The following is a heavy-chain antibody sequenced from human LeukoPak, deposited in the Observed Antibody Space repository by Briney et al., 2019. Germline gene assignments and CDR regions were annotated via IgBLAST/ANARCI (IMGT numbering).Heavy chain of an antibody. CDR3: VRHPNYYDSSGYYQGWFDP. CDR1: RGSISSTNYY. J-gene: IGHJ5*02. Sequence: PSETLSLTCTVSRGSISSTNYYWGWIRQPPGKGLEWIGSIYYSGSTYYNPSPKSRVTISVDTSKNQFSLKLSSVTAADTAVYYCVRHPNYYDSSGYYQGWFDPWGQGTLVTVSS. V-gene: IGHV4-39*01. CDR2: IYYSGST. D-gene: IGHD3-22*01.